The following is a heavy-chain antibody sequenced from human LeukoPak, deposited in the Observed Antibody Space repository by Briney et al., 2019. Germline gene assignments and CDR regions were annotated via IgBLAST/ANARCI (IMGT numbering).Heavy chain of an antibody. CDR1: GYTFTNYY. J-gene: IGHJ5*02. Sequence: ASVKVSCTASGYTFTNYYIHWMRQAPGQGLEWMGIINPSGGSNSNAQNFQGRVTMTRDTSTSTVYMEMSSLRYEDTAVYYCARVGDSSNSWFDPWGQGTLVTVSS. CDR2: INPSGGSN. CDR3: ARVGDSSNSWFDP. D-gene: IGHD6-19*01. V-gene: IGHV1-46*01.